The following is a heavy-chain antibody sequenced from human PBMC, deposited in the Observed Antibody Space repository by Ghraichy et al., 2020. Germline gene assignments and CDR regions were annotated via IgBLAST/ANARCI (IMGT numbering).Heavy chain of an antibody. CDR2: IVVGSGNT. CDR1: GFTFTSSA. CDR3: AASRGGGSSLGY. Sequence: SVKVSCKASGFTFTSSAVQWVRQARGQRLEWIGWIVVGSGNTNYAQKFQERVTITRDMSTSTAYMELSSLRSEDTAVYYCAASRGGGSSLGYRGQGTLVTVSS. J-gene: IGHJ4*02. V-gene: IGHV1-58*01. D-gene: IGHD1-26*01.